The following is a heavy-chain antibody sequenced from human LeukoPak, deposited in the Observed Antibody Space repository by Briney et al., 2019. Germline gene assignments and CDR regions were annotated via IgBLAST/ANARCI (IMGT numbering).Heavy chain of an antibody. CDR2: IYFSGNT. J-gene: IGHJ5*02. V-gene: IGHV4-59*08. CDR3: ARHLEFCSSTGCNSWFDP. Sequence: SETLSLTCTVSGGSISSYYWSWIRQPPGKGLEWIGYIYFSGNTNYNPSLKSRVTISVDTSKNQFSLKLSSVTAADTAVYYCARHLEFCSSTGCNSWFDPWGQGTLVTVSS. D-gene: IGHD2-2*02. CDR1: GGSISSYY.